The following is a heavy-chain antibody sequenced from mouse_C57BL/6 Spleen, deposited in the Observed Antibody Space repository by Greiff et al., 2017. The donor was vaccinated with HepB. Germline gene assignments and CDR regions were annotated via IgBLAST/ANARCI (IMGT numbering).Heavy chain of an antibody. CDR3: ARYDGYTGDFDY. CDR1: GYTFTSYW. Sequence: VQLQQPGAELVKPGASVKLSCKASGYTFTSYWMHWVQQSPGQGLEWVGMIHPNSGSTNYNEKFKSKATLTVDKSSSTAYMQLSSLTSEDSAVYYCARYDGYTGDFDYWGQGTTLTVSS. V-gene: IGHV1-64*01. CDR2: IHPNSGST. J-gene: IGHJ2*01. D-gene: IGHD2-3*01.